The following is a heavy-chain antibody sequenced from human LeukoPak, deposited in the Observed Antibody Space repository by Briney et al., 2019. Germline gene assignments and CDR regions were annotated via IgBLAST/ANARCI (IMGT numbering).Heavy chain of an antibody. CDR3: ARERSSGWYFAFDX. D-gene: IGHD6-19*01. CDR2: IYTSGST. CDR1: GGSISSGSYY. J-gene: IGHJ3*02. Sequence: SQTLSLTCTVSGGSISSGSYYWSWIRQPAGKGLEWIGRIYTSGSTNYNPSLKSRVTISVDTSKNQFSLKLSSVTAADTAVYYCARERSSGWYFAFDXWGQGXMVTV. V-gene: IGHV4-61*02.